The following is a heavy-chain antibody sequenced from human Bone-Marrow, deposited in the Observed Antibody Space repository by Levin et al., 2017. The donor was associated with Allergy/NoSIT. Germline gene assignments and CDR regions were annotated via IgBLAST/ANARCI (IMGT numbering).Heavy chain of an antibody. D-gene: IGHD3-10*01. CDR1: GDSVSSESYY. Sequence: KSSETLSLTCTVSGDSVSSESYYWSWFRQPPGKGLEWIGYIYYTGNTKYDPSLKSRVTISVDTSKNQFSLELSSVTAADTAVYYCARDRYYYGGDSRGTGWFDSWGQGTLVTVSS. CDR2: IYYTGNT. J-gene: IGHJ5*01. CDR3: ARDRYYYGGDSRGTGWFDS. V-gene: IGHV4-61*01.